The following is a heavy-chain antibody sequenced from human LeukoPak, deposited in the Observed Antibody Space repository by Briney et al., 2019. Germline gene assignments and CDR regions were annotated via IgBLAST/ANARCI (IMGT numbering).Heavy chain of an antibody. CDR2: IYTSGST. J-gene: IGHJ4*02. D-gene: IGHD1-26*01. CDR1: GGSLSSYY. Sequence: SETLSLTCTVSGGSLSSYYWSWIRQPAGKGLEWIGRIYTSGSTNYNPSLKSRVTMSVDTSKNQFSLKLSSVTAADPAVYYCARANVVGATAGFDYWGQGTLVTVSS. CDR3: ARANVVGATAGFDY. V-gene: IGHV4-4*07.